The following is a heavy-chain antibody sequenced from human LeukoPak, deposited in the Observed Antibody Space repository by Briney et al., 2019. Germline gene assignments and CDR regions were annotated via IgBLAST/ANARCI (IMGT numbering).Heavy chain of an antibody. CDR3: ARDGRPWSTSGYFDY. V-gene: IGHV1-8*01. CDR1: GFTFTSHD. J-gene: IGHJ4*02. Sequence: ASVKVSFKASGFTFTSHDYNWVRQATGQGLEWMGWMNPNSGNTGYAQKFQGRVTMTRDTSISTAYMELSRLRSDDTAVYYCARDGRPWSTSGYFDYWGQGTLVTVSS. D-gene: IGHD2/OR15-2a*01. CDR2: MNPNSGNT.